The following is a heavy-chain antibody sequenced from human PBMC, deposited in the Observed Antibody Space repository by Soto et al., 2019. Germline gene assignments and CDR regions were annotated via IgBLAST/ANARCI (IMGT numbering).Heavy chain of an antibody. V-gene: IGHV4-31*03. D-gene: IGHD3-3*01. CDR1: GGSIRTRTNY. CDR3: ARGVRVGDRRIWYFDL. J-gene: IGHJ2*01. CDR2: TYESVNT. Sequence: SETLSLTCSVSGGSIRTRTNYWSWIRQHPVKGLEWIASTYESVNTYFNPSLESRTTISVDTFDDRFSLKVTSVTPADTAVYYCARGVRVGDRRIWYFDLWGRGTLVTVSS.